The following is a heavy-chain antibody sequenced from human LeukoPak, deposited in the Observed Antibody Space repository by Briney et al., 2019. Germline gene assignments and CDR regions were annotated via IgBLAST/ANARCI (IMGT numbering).Heavy chain of an antibody. CDR2: ISSSSSYI. J-gene: IGHJ4*02. Sequence: KAGGSLRLSCAASGFTFSSYSMNWVRQAPGKGLEWVSSISSSSSYIYYADSVKGRFTISRDNAKNSLYLQMNSLRAEDTAVYYCARAPGIAALFDYWGQGTLVTVSS. CDR1: GFTFSSYS. CDR3: ARAPGIAALFDY. D-gene: IGHD6-13*01. V-gene: IGHV3-21*01.